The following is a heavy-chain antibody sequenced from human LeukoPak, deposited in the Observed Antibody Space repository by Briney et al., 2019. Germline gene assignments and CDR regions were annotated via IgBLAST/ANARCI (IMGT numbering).Heavy chain of an antibody. CDR2: IGPTGSDR. D-gene: IGHD1-14*01. CDR1: GLTFSTSG. Sequence: PGGSLRLSCTAFGLTFSTSGFNWVRQAPGKGLEWVASIGPTGSDRYHADSIKGRFTISRENANNFLYLQMNSLRAEDTAVYYCATETNGRHYDYWGQGTLLTVSS. CDR3: ATETNGRHYDY. J-gene: IGHJ4*02. V-gene: IGHV3-21*06.